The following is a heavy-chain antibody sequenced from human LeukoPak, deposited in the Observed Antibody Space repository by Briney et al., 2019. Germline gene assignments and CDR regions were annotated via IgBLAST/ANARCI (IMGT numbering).Heavy chain of an antibody. V-gene: IGHV6-1*01. Sequence: SQTLSLTCAISGDSVSSNSATWNWIRQSPSRGLEWLGRTYYRSKWYNDYAVSVKSRVSINPDTSKNQFSLQLNSVTAEDTAVYYCARHPSSSGSLNFDYWGQGTLVTVSS. J-gene: IGHJ4*02. CDR2: TYYRSKWYN. CDR3: ARHPSSSGSLNFDY. D-gene: IGHD1-26*01. CDR1: GDSVSSNSAT.